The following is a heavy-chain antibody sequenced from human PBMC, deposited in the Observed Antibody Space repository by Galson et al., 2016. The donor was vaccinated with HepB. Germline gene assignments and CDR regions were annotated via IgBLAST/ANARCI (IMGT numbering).Heavy chain of an antibody. Sequence: SLRLSCAGAGFTFNDYSMVWVRQAPGKGLEWVTVVSYDGHNKYYADSVKGRFTISRDNSRNTLFLQMDSLRPEGTAIYYCARDDRHYYFGLDVWGKGTTVTVSS. D-gene: IGHD1-14*01. CDR1: GFTFNDYS. CDR2: VSYDGHNK. V-gene: IGHV3-30-3*01. J-gene: IGHJ6*04. CDR3: ARDDRHYYFGLDV.